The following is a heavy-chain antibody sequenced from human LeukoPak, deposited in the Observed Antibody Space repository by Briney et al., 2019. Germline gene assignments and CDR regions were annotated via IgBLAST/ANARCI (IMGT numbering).Heavy chain of an antibody. CDR1: GFTFSDYY. J-gene: IGHJ4*02. Sequence: GGSLRLSCAASGFTFSDYYMTWIRQAPGKGLEWVSYISTSSSHTNYADSVKGRFTISRDNSKNTLFLQMSSLRADDTAIYYCAKARTTIAAAENWGQGTLVTVSS. CDR2: ISTSSSHT. D-gene: IGHD6-13*01. CDR3: AKARTTIAAAEN. V-gene: IGHV3-11*05.